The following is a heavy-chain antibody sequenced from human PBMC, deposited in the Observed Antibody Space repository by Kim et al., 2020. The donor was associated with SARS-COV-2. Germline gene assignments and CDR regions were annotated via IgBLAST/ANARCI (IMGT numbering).Heavy chain of an antibody. CDR3: ARVIYYDSSGSSYWYFDL. CDR2: IYSNGGT. J-gene: IGHJ2*01. Sequence: SETLSLTCTVSGGSISSYYWSWIRQPPGKGLQWIWYIYSNGGTNYNPSLKSRVTISVGTSKNPFSLKLSSVTAADTAVYYCARVIYYDSSGSSYWYFDLWGRGTLVTVSS. D-gene: IGHD3-22*01. CDR1: GGSISSYY. V-gene: IGHV4-59*13.